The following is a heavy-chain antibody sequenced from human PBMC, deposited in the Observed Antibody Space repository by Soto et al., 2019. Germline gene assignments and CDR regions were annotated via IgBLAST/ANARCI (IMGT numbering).Heavy chain of an antibody. J-gene: IGHJ6*02. CDR3: AGGPREAILGV. V-gene: IGHV4-59*01. D-gene: IGHD3-9*01. CDR2: IHSTGST. Sequence: QVQLQESGPGLVKPSETLSLTCTVSGGSISSDYWSWIRQPPGKGLERIGYIHSTGSTNYNSSLKSRAIISADTSKNQFSRRLSSVTAADTDVDYCAGGPREAILGVWGQGTTVTVS. CDR1: GGSISSDY.